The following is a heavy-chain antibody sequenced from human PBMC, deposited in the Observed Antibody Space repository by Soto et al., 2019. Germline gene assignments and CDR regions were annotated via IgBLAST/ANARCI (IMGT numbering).Heavy chain of an antibody. Sequence: PSETLSLTCAVYGGSFRCYYWSWIRQPPGKGLEWIGEINHSGSTNYNPSLKSRVTISVDTSKNQFSLKLSSVTAADTAVYYCARGLTGDYWGQGTLVTVSS. D-gene: IGHD3-10*01. CDR1: GGSFRCYY. CDR2: INHSGST. V-gene: IGHV4-34*01. J-gene: IGHJ4*02. CDR3: ARGLTGDY.